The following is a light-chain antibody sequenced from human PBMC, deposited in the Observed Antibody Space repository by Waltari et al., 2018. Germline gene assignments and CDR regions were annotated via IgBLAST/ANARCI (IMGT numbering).Light chain of an antibody. CDR2: YAS. V-gene: IGKV3-20*01. CDR3: QQYGSSPRT. J-gene: IGKJ1*01. Sequence: EIVLTQSPGTLSLSPGERATLSCGASQSVSSNYLAWYQHKPGQAPIFLIYYASTRATCIPDRFSGSGSGTDFPLTISRLEPEDFAVYYCQQYGSSPRTFCQGTKVEIK. CDR1: QSVSSNY.